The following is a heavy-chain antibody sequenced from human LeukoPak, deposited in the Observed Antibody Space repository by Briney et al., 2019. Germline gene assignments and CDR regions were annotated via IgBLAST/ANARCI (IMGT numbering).Heavy chain of an antibody. CDR1: GYLFTHYW. D-gene: IGHD1-26*01. CDR3: ARRRDLYSGSYYPFDY. J-gene: IGHJ4*02. Sequence: GESLKISCKGSGYLFTHYWIGWVRELPGKGLEWVGIIYPGDSDTRYSPSFQGQVTISADKSISTAYLQWSSLKASDTAMYYCARRRDLYSGSYYPFDYWGQGTLVTVSS. V-gene: IGHV5-51*01. CDR2: IYPGDSDT.